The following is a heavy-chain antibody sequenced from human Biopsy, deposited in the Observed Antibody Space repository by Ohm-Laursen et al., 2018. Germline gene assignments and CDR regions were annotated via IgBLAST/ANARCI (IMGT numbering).Heavy chain of an antibody. J-gene: IGHJ4*02. V-gene: IGHV3-33*08. CDR3: ARDPRDTALGIFDY. CDR1: GFTFSSYN. CDR2: IWFDETDK. Sequence: SLRLSCSASGFTFSSYNMIWVRQAPGKGLEWVAVIWFDETDKHYADSVKGRFTISRDNSKNMLYLQMNTLRDADTAVYYCARDPRDTALGIFDYWGLGTLVTVSS. D-gene: IGHD5-18*01.